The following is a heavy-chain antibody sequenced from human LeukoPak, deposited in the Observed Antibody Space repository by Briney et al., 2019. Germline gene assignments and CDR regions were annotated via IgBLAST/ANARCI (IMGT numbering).Heavy chain of an antibody. D-gene: IGHD3-10*01. Sequence: SETLSLTCTVSGGSISSYYWSWIRQPPGKGLEWIGYIYYSGSTNYNPSLKSRVTMSVDTSKNQFSLDLSSVTAADTAVYYCARVFGSWYFFDYWGQGTPVTVSS. CDR1: GGSISSYY. J-gene: IGHJ4*02. CDR3: ARVFGSWYFFDY. CDR2: IYYSGST. V-gene: IGHV4-59*12.